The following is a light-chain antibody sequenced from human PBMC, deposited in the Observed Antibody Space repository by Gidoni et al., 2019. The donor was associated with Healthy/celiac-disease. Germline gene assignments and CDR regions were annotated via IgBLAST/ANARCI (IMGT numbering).Light chain of an antibody. Sequence: EIVLTQSPGTLSLSPGERAPLSCRASQSVSSSYLAWYQQKPGQAPRLLIYGASSRATGIPDRFSGSGSGTDFTLTISRLEPEDFAVYYCQQYGSSPLFTFGPGTKVEIK. J-gene: IGKJ3*01. CDR2: GAS. V-gene: IGKV3-20*01. CDR1: QSVSSSY. CDR3: QQYGSSPLFT.